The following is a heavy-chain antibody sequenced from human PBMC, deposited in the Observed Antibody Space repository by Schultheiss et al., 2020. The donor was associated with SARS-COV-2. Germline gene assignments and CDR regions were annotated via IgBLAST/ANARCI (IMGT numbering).Heavy chain of an antibody. CDR1: GGSFSGYY. D-gene: IGHD2-15*01. CDR2: INHSGST. Sequence: SETLSLTCVVYGGSFSGYYWSWIRQPPGKGLEWIGEINHSGSTNYNPSLKSRVTISVDTSKNQLSLKLSSVTAADTAVYYCARGRCSGGSCYTRDYYYYGMDVWGQGTTVTVSS. CDR3: ARGRCSGGSCYTRDYYYYGMDV. V-gene: IGHV4-34*01. J-gene: IGHJ6*02.